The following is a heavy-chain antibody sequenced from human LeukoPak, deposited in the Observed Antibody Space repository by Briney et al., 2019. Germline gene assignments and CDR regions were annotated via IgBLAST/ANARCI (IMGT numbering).Heavy chain of an antibody. CDR3: ARSPNCGGDCYAFDY. J-gene: IGHJ4*02. V-gene: IGHV4-59*01. CDR1: GGSISSYY. CDR2: IYYSGST. D-gene: IGHD2-21*02. Sequence: SETLSLTCTVSGGSISSYYWSWIRQPPGKGLEWIGYIYYSGSTNYNPSLTSRVTISVDTSKNQFSLKLSSVTAADTAVYYCARSPNCGGDCYAFDYWGQGTLVTVSS.